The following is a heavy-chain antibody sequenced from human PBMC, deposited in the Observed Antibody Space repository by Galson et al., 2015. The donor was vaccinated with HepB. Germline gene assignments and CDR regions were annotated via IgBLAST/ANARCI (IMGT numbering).Heavy chain of an antibody. CDR1: GFTFSRNW. J-gene: IGHJ3*02. Sequence: SLRLSCAASGFTFSRNWMHWVRQAPGKGLVWVARINSDGSSTSYEDSLKGRFTISRDNSKSTLYLQMNSLRAEDTAVFYCARVRPFYYDSSGYYRPYDAFDIWCQGTMVTVSS. CDR3: ARVRPFYYDSSGYYRPYDAFDI. V-gene: IGHV3-74*01. D-gene: IGHD3-22*01. CDR2: INSDGSST.